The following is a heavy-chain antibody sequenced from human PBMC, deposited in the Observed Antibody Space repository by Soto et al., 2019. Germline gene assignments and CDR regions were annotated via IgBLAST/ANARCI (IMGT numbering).Heavy chain of an antibody. V-gene: IGHV4-59*01. D-gene: IGHD2-2*01. J-gene: IGHJ4*02. CDR3: ARVSVVVPAALYYFDY. CDR2: IYYSGGT. CDR1: GGSISSYY. Sequence: SETLSLTCTVSGGSISSYYWSWIRQPPGKGLEWIGYIYYSGGTNYNPSLKSRVTISVDTSKNQFSLKLSSVTAADTAVYYCARVSVVVPAALYYFDYWGQGTLVTVSS.